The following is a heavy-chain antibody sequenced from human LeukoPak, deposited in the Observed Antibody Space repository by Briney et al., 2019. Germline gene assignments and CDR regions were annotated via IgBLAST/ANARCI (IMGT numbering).Heavy chain of an antibody. CDR1: GFTFSSYS. CDR3: AREPSYSGSPDAFDI. D-gene: IGHD1-26*01. CDR2: ISSSSSYI. Sequence: PGGSLRLSCAASGFTFSSYSMNWVRQAPGKGLEWVSSISSSSSYIYYADSVKGRFTISRDNAKNSLYLQMNSLRAEDTAVYYCAREPSYSGSPDAFDIWGQGTMVTVSS. V-gene: IGHV3-21*01. J-gene: IGHJ3*02.